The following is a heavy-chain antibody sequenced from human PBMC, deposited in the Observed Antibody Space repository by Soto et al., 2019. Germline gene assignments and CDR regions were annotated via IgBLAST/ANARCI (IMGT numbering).Heavy chain of an antibody. D-gene: IGHD7-27*01. CDR3: ARVYGDHTGAFDY. CDR2: IYHSGRS. Sequence: SLTCAVSGASITTGGLSWSWIRQPPGKGLEWIGYIYHSGRSFYRPSLRGRISTSLDTSKNQFSLSLTSVTAADTAVYYCARVYGDHTGAFDYWGQGTLVTVSS. V-gene: IGHV4-30-2*01. CDR1: GASITTGGLS. J-gene: IGHJ4*02.